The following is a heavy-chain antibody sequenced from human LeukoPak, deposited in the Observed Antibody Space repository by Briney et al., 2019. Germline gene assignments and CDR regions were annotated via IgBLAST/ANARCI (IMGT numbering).Heavy chain of an antibody. Sequence: KPSETLSLTCAVYGGSFSGYYWSWTRQPPGKGLEWIGEINHSGSTNYNPSLKRRVNISVDTSKNQFSLKLSSVTAADTAVYYCARGRQYYYGSGRPRAPFDYWGQGTLVTVSS. CDR3: ARGRQYYYGSGRPRAPFDY. CDR1: GGSFSGYY. J-gene: IGHJ4*02. V-gene: IGHV4-34*01. CDR2: INHSGST. D-gene: IGHD3-10*01.